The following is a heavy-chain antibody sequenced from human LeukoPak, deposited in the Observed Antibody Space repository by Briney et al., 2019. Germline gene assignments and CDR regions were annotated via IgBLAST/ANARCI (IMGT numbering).Heavy chain of an antibody. J-gene: IGHJ5*02. V-gene: IGHV4-4*07. CDR3: ARDIGIAGTNWFDP. CDR2: IYTSGST. Sequence: SETLPLTCAVYGGSFSGYYWSWIRQPAGKGLEWIGRIYTSGSTNYNPSLKSRVTISVDTSKNQFSLKLSSVTAADTAVYYCARDIGIAGTNWFDPWGQGTLVTVSS. D-gene: IGHD6-13*01. CDR1: GGSFSGYY.